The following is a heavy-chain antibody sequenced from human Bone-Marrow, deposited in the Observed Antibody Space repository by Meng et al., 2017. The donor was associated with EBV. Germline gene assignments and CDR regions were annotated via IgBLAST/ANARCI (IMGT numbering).Heavy chain of an antibody. CDR2: IYYSGST. CDR3: ARGTLYYFDY. Sequence: QVQLQESGPGLVKPSETLSLTRTVSGGSISSYYWSWIRQPPGKGLEWIGYIYYSGSTNYNPSLKSRVTISVDTSKNQFSLKLSSVTAADTAVYYCARGTLYYFDYWGQGTLVTVSS. CDR1: GGSISSYY. J-gene: IGHJ4*02. D-gene: IGHD1-7*01. V-gene: IGHV4-59*01.